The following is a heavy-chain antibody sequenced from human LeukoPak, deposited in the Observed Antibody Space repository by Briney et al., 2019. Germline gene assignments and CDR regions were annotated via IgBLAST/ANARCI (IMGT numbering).Heavy chain of an antibody. CDR3: ARHNGFDRGYYYYMDV. J-gene: IGHJ6*03. D-gene: IGHD3-9*01. CDR2: VYTSGIT. CDR1: GGFINSYY. V-gene: IGHV4-4*07. Sequence: SETLSLTCTVSGGFINSYYWSWIRQPAGKGLEWIGRVYTSGITNYNPTLKSRITMSVDTSKNQFSLKLTSVTAADTAVYYCARHNGFDRGYYYYMDVWGKGTTVTVSS.